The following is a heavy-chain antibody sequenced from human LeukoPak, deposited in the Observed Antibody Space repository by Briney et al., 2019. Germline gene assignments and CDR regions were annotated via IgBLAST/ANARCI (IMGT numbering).Heavy chain of an antibody. CDR3: AKTQGPAAVSDAFDI. CDR2: IWYDGSNK. V-gene: IGHV3-33*06. Sequence: PGGSLRLSCAPSIHTLLIYGTHWVRQAPGKGLEWVAVIWYDGSNKYYADSVKGRFTISTDNSKNTLYLQMNSLRAGLTGVYSCAKTQGPAAVSDAFDIWGQGTMVTVSS. J-gene: IGHJ3*02. CDR1: IHTLLIYG. D-gene: IGHD6-13*01.